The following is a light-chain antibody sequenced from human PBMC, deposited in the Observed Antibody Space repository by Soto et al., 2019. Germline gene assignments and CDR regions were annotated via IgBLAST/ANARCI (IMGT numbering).Light chain of an antibody. CDR1: QGIRHD. CDR2: AAS. V-gene: IGKV1-6*01. Sequence: AIESTQSPSSRSLSLGGRVTITCRASQGIRHDLGWYQQKPGKAPKLLIYAASSLQSGVPSRFSGNGSGTDFTLTISSLQPEDFATYYCLQNYNYPRSFGQGTRLE. CDR3: LQNYNYPRS. J-gene: IGKJ5*01.